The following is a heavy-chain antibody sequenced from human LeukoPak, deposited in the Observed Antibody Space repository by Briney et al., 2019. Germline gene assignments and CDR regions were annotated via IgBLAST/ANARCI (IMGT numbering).Heavy chain of an antibody. Sequence: GRSLRLSCAASGFTFSSYAMHWVRQAPGKGLEWVAVISYDGSNKYYADSVKGRFTISRDNSKNTLYLQMNSLRAEDTAVYYCARVGLLSAAFDIWGQGTMVTVSS. V-gene: IGHV3-30*04. D-gene: IGHD2-15*01. CDR2: ISYDGSNK. CDR1: GFTFSSYA. J-gene: IGHJ3*02. CDR3: ARVGLLSAAFDI.